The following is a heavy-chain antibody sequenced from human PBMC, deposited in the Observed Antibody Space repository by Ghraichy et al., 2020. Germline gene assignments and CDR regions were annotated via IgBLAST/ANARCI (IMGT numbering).Heavy chain of an antibody. J-gene: IGHJ4*02. CDR2: ISSSSSYI. CDR1: GFTFSSYS. Sequence: LSLTCAASGFTFSSYSMNWVRQAPGKGLEWVSSISSSSSYIYYADSVKGRFTISRDNAKNSLYLQMNSLRAEDTAVYYCARDDEKHYDFWSGYFYYYFDYWGQGTLVTVSS. V-gene: IGHV3-21*01. D-gene: IGHD3-3*01. CDR3: ARDDEKHYDFWSGYFYYYFDY.